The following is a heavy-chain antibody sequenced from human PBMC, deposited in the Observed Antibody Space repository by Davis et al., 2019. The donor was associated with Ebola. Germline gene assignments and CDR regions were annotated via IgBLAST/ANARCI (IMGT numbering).Heavy chain of an antibody. CDR1: GFTFDDSA. CDR3: VKDNHRPDVYGGWFDP. D-gene: IGHD1-14*01. CDR2: IKDDGSHT. V-gene: IGHV3-43*02. Sequence: GESLKISCAASGFTFDDSAMHWVRQVPGKGLEWVSLIKDDGSHTLYADSEKGRFTVSRDNRKNSLFLQMNSLKTEDTAFYYCVKDNHRPDVYGGWFDPWGQGTLVTVSS. J-gene: IGHJ5*02.